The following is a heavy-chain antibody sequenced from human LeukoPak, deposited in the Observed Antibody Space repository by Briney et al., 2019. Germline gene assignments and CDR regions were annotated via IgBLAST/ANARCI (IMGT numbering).Heavy chain of an antibody. J-gene: IGHJ4*02. D-gene: IGHD3-10*01. CDR2: ISYDGSDK. CDR3: AKEVRNYYGSGSYVDY. CDR1: GFTFSSYG. Sequence: QTGGSLRLSCAASGFTFSSYGMHWVRQAPGKGLEWVAVISYDGSDKYYADSVKGRFTISRDNSKNTLYLQMNSLRAEDTAVYYCAKEVRNYYGSGSYVDYWGQGTLVTVSS. V-gene: IGHV3-30*18.